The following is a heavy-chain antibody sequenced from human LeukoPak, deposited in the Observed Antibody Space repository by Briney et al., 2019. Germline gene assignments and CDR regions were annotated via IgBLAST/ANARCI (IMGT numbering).Heavy chain of an antibody. V-gene: IGHV3-23*01. CDR3: AKETANCGGDCYSLHDH. J-gene: IGHJ4*02. CDR2: ISGSGATT. Sequence: GGSLRLSCAASGFTFNKYGMTWVRQAPGKGLEWVSVISGSGATTYYADSVKGRFTISRGNSKNTLFLQMNTLRAEDTAVYYCAKETANCGGDCYSLHDHWGQGTLVTVSS. CDR1: GFTFNKYG. D-gene: IGHD2-21*02.